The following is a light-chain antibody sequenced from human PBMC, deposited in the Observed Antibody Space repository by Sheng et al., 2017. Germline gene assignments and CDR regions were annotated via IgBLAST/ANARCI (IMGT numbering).Light chain of an antibody. CDR2: AAS. CDR1: QDITNY. Sequence: DIQMTQSPSSLSASVGDRVTITCRASQDITNYLAWYQQRPGKVPMLLIYAASTLQSGVPSRFSGSGSGTDFTLTISSLQPEDVATYYCQKYDNAPLTFGGGTQGG. CDR3: QKYDNAPLT. V-gene: IGKV1-27*01. J-gene: IGKJ4*01.